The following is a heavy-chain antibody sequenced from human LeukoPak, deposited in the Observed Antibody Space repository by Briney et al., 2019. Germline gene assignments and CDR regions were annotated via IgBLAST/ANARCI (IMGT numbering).Heavy chain of an antibody. V-gene: IGHV4-39*07. D-gene: IGHD5-24*01. Sequence: PSETLSLTCTVSGVSVNRGNSYWGWIRQSPGTGLEWIGNIYSSGRAYYNPSLKSRVTISLGTSENQFSLKLSSVTAADTAVYYCARKREGDDAGIDSWGQGTLVTVSS. CDR3: ARKREGDDAGIDS. CDR2: IYSSGRA. J-gene: IGHJ4*02. CDR1: GVSVNRGNSY.